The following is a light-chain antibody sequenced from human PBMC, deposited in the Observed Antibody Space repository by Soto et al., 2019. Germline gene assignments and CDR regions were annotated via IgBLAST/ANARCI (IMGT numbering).Light chain of an antibody. J-gene: IGKJ5*01. CDR1: HGISSN. V-gene: IGKV1-39*01. CDR2: GAS. CDR3: QQSDSVPIT. Sequence: DIQMTQSPSSLAASVGDRVSITCRASHGISSNLNWYQQKPGRAPKLLIYGASSLQSGVPSRFSGSGSGTDFTLSINSLQPDDFAIYYCQQSDSVPITFGQGTRLEIK.